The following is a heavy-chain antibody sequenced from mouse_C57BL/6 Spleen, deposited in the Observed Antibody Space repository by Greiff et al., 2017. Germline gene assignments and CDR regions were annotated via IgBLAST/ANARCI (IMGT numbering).Heavy chain of an antibody. CDR2: IYPGDGDT. V-gene: IGHV1-82*01. Sequence: VQLQQSGPELVKPGASVKISCKASGYAFSSSWMNWVKQRPGKGLEWIGRIYPGDGDTNYNGKFKGKAKLTADKSSSTAYMHLGSLTSEGSAVYFCARGTTSDYWGQGTTRTVST. J-gene: IGHJ2*01. CDR3: ARGTTSDY. CDR1: GYAFSSSW. D-gene: IGHD1-1*01.